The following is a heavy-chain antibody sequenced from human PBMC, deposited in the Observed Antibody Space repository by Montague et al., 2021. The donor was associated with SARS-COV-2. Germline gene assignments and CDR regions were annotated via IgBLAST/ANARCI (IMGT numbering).Heavy chain of an antibody. D-gene: IGHD3-22*01. CDR3: ARGHQGVAMIVVVMIGAEYYFDY. Sequence: SETLSLTCAVYGGSFNDYYWSWIRQPPGKGLEWIGEINHGGITNYSPSLKSRVTISADTPKNQFSLKLKSVTAADTANYYCARGHQGVAMIVVVMIGAEYYFDYWGQGSLVTVSS. J-gene: IGHJ4*02. V-gene: IGHV4-34*01. CDR1: GGSFNDYY. CDR2: INHGGIT.